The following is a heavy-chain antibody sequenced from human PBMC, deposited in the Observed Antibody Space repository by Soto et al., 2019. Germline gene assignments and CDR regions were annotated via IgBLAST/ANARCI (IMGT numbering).Heavy chain of an antibody. V-gene: IGHV3-30*18. J-gene: IGHJ4*02. Sequence: QVQLVESGGGVVQPGRSLRLSCAASGFTFSSYGMHWVRQAPGKGLEWVAVISYDGSNKYYADSVKGRFTISRDNSKNTLYLQMNSLRDEASAVYYCAKEYCSSSLSPYFDYWGQGTLVTVSS. CDR2: ISYDGSNK. D-gene: IGHD6-13*01. CDR3: AKEYCSSSLSPYFDY. CDR1: GFTFSSYG.